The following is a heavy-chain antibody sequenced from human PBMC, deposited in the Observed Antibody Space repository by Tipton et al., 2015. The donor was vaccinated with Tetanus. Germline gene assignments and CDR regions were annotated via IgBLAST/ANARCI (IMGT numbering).Heavy chain of an antibody. D-gene: IGHD2-2*01. CDR1: GDSISSFY. V-gene: IGHV4-4*07. J-gene: IGHJ5*02. CDR2: IYTSGST. Sequence: TLSLTCSVSGDSISSFYWTWIRQPAGKGLEWIGRIYTSGSTNYNPSLKSRVTISLDTSKNEFSLTLSSVTAADTAVYYCARGTGWDTSTYTRHGLDPGGQGTLVTVSS. CDR3: ARGTGWDTSTYTRHGLDP.